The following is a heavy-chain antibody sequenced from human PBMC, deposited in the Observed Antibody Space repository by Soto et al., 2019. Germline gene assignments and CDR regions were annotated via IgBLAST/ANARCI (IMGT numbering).Heavy chain of an antibody. V-gene: IGHV2-5*02. CDR1: GFSLSTSGVG. CDR2: IYWDDDK. CDR3: ARQGVFSGWYKRWFAY. Sequence: QITLKESGPPLVKPTQTLTLTCTFSGFSLSTSGVGVGWIRQPPGKALEWLALIYWDDDKRYSPSLKSRLTITKDTAKIQGVLTMTNIDPADTATHFCARQGVFSGWYKRWFAYSGQGTPVPVSS. D-gene: IGHD6-19*01. J-gene: IGHJ4*02.